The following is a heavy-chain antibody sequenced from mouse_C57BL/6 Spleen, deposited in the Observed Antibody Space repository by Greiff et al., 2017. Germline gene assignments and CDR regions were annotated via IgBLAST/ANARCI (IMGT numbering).Heavy chain of an antibody. CDR2: ISYDGSN. CDR3: ARGGITTVVDPYWYFDV. V-gene: IGHV3-6*01. CDR1: GYSITSGYY. D-gene: IGHD1-1*01. Sequence: EVQLVESGPGLVKPSQSLSLTCSVTGYSITSGYYWNWIRQFPGNKLEWMGYISYDGSNNYNPSLKNRISITRDTSKNQFFLKLNSVTTEDTATYYCARGGITTVVDPYWYFDVWGTGTTVTVSS. J-gene: IGHJ1*03.